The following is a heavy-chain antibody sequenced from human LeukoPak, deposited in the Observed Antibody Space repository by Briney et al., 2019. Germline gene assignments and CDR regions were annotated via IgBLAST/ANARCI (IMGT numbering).Heavy chain of an antibody. J-gene: IGHJ4*02. CDR1: GYTFTSYY. CDR2: TNPSGGST. Sequence: ASVKASCKASGYTFTSYYMHWVRQAPGQGLEWMGITNPSGGSTSYAQKFQGRVTMTRDTSTSTVYMELSSLRSEDTAVYYCARESLRYFDWLPHYFDYWGQGTLVTVSS. CDR3: ARESLRYFDWLPHYFDY. D-gene: IGHD3-9*01. V-gene: IGHV1-46*01.